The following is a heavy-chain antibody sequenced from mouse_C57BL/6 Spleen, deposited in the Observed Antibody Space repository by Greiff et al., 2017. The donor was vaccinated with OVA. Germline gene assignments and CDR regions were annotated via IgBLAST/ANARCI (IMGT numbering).Heavy chain of an antibody. CDR3: ARDISEYAMDY. Sequence: EVQVVESGGGLVKPGGSLKLSCAASGFTFSSYAMSWVRQTPEKRLEWVATISDGGSYTYYPDNVKGRFTISRDNAKNNLYLQMSHLKSEDTAMYYCARDISEYAMDYWGQGTSVTVSS. V-gene: IGHV5-4*01. CDR2: ISDGGSYT. CDR1: GFTFSSYA. J-gene: IGHJ4*01.